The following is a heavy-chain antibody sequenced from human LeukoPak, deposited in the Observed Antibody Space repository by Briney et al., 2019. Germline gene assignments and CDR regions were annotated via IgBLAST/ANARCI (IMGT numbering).Heavy chain of an antibody. CDR3: AKERGVAVAVIDY. CDR1: EFTFSSYA. D-gene: IGHD6-19*01. CDR2: ISGSGRST. Sequence: GGSLRLSCAASEFTFSSYAMSWVRQAPGKGLEWVSAISGSGRSTFYADSVKGRFTISRDNSKNTLYLQINSLRAEDTAVYYCAKERGVAVAVIDYWGQGTLVTVSS. J-gene: IGHJ4*02. V-gene: IGHV3-23*01.